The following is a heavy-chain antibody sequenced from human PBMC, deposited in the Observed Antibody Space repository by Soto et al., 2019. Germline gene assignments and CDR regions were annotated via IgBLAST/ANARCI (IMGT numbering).Heavy chain of an antibody. D-gene: IGHD1-26*01. CDR3: ARVVRGSYYLGMAFDY. V-gene: IGHV1-3*01. CDR1: GYTFTSYA. J-gene: IGHJ4*02. Sequence: SVKVSCKASGYTFTSYAMHWVRQAPGQRLEWMGWINAGNGNTKYSQKFQGRVTITRDTSASTAYMELSSLRSEDTAVYYCARVVRGSYYLGMAFDYWGQGTLVTVSS. CDR2: INAGNGNT.